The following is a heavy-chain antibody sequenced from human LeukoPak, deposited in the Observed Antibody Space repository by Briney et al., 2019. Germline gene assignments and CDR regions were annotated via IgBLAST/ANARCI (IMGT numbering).Heavy chain of an antibody. J-gene: IGHJ4*02. CDR2: IYTSGST. D-gene: IGHD1-1*01. Sequence: SQTLSLTCTVSGGSISSGSYYWSWIRQPAGKGLEWIGRIYTSGSTNYNPSLESRVTISVDTSKNQFSLKLSSVTAADTAVYYCARQRTGTIYYFDYWGQGTLVTVSS. CDR3: ARQRTGTIYYFDY. CDR1: GGSISSGSYY. V-gene: IGHV4-61*02.